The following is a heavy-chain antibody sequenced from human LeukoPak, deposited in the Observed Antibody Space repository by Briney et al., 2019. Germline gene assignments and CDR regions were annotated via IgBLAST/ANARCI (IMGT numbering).Heavy chain of an antibody. CDR3: ARGDTYYYDSSGYWFDP. CDR1: GGSISSGGYY. CDR2: TYYSGST. D-gene: IGHD3-22*01. J-gene: IGHJ5*02. Sequence: SQTLSLTCTVSGGSISSGGYYWSWIRQHPGKGLEWIGYTYYSGSTYYNPSLKSRVTISVDTSKNQFSLKLSSVTAADTAVYYCARGDTYYYDSSGYWFDPWGQGTLVTVSS. V-gene: IGHV4-31*03.